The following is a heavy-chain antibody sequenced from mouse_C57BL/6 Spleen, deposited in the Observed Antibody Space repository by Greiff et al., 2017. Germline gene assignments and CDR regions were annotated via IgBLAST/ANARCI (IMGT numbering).Heavy chain of an antibody. Sequence: VQLQQPGAELVRPGSSVKLSCKASGYTFTSYWMHWVKQRPIQGLEWIGNIDPSDSETHYNQKFKDKATLTVDKSSSTAYMQLSSLTSEDSAVYYCAREGLRDYYAMDYWGQGTSVTVSS. CDR1: GYTFTSYW. J-gene: IGHJ4*01. CDR2: IDPSDSET. CDR3: AREGLRDYYAMDY. V-gene: IGHV1-52*01. D-gene: IGHD2-2*01.